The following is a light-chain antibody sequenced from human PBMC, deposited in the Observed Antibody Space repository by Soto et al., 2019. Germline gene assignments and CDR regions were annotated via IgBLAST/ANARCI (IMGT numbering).Light chain of an antibody. CDR2: GVS. Sequence: EIVMTQSPATLSVSPGERATLSCRASQSVSSNLAWYQQKPGQVPRLLIYGVSGRATGIPDRFSGSGSGTDFTLTISRLEPEDFAVYYCQQYGISPRTFGQGTKVDIK. CDR3: QQYGISPRT. CDR1: QSVSSN. V-gene: IGKV3-20*01. J-gene: IGKJ1*01.